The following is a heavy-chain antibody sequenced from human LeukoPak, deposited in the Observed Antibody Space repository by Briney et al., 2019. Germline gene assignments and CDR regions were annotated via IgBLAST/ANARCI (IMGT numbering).Heavy chain of an antibody. J-gene: IGHJ4*02. CDR1: GFTFSSYW. V-gene: IGHV3-7*01. D-gene: IGHD2-2*01. CDR2: IKQDGSEQ. CDR3: ARFSWASKVFNS. Sequence: GGSLRLSCAASGFTFSSYWMSWVRQAPGKGLEWEANIKQDGSEQYYVDSLKGRFTISRDNAKNSLYLQMNSLRAEDTAVYYCARFSWASKVFNSWGQGTLVTVSS.